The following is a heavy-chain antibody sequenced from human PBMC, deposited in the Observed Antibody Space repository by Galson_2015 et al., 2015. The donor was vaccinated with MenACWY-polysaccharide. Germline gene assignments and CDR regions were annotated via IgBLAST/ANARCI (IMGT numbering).Heavy chain of an antibody. Sequence: SLRLSCAASGFTFTGFGMSWVRQAPGKGLEWVSFISSSGSYLHYADSVKGRFTIARDNAKRSLFLQMNSLRAEDTAVYYCARDIYGSGSFDWGQGTLVTVSS. D-gene: IGHD3-10*01. CDR3: ARDIYGSGSFD. CDR2: ISSSGSYL. J-gene: IGHJ4*02. CDR1: GFTFTGFG. V-gene: IGHV3-21*01.